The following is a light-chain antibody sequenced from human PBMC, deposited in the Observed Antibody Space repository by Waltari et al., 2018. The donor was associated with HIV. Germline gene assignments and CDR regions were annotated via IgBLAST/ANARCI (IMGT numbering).Light chain of an antibody. CDR2: EAS. CDR1: QSIRNF. CDR3: LQYDDLWT. J-gene: IGKJ1*01. V-gene: IGKV1-5*03. Sequence: DIEVTQPPSTLTASVGDTVSLTCRASQSIRNFLAWYQQKPGRAPQLLISEASSLESGAPSRFSGSGSGTVFTLTIYSLQPDDFATYYGLQYDDLWTFGQETKVE.